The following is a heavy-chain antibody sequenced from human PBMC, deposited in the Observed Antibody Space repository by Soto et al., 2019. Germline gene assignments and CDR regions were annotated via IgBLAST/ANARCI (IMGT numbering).Heavy chain of an antibody. D-gene: IGHD1-26*01. CDR1: GYSFSNYW. CDR2: IDPSGSYS. J-gene: IGHJ6*02. Sequence: EVQLVQSGAEVKKPGASLRISCKGSGYSFSNYWISWVRQMPGKGLEWMGRIDPSGSYSNYGPSFQGNVTISTDKSISTAYLQWSSLKASDTAMYYCVRANVEERLMGVWGQWTTVTVSS. V-gene: IGHV5-10-1*03. CDR3: VRANVEERLMGV.